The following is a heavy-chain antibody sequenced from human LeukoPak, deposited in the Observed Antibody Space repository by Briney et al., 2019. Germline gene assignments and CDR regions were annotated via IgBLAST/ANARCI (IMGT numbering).Heavy chain of an antibody. J-gene: IGHJ3*02. Sequence: PGGSLRLSCAASGFTFSSYAMSWVRQAPGNGLEWVSAISGSGGSAYYADSVKGRFTISRDNSKNTLYLQMNSLRAEDTAVYYCAKDGPIVVVSPDAFDIWGQGTMVTVSS. CDR3: AKDGPIVVVSPDAFDI. CDR1: GFTFSSYA. CDR2: ISGSGGSA. V-gene: IGHV3-23*01. D-gene: IGHD3-22*01.